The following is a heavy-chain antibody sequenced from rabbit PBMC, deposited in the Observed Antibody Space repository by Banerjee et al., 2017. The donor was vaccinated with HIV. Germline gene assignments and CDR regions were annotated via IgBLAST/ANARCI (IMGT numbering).Heavy chain of an antibody. CDR3: ARGLNNGGAGLNL. D-gene: IGHD2-1*01. V-gene: IGHV1S45*01. J-gene: IGHJ4*01. CDR1: GFSFSGFYW. Sequence: QEQLEESGGDLVKPEGSLTLTCTASGFSFSGFYWICWVRQAPGKGLEWIGCIYAGNDSTYYASWVNGRITISKTSSTVDLKMTSLTAADTATYFCARGLNNGGAGLNLWGPGTLVTVS. CDR2: IYAGNDST.